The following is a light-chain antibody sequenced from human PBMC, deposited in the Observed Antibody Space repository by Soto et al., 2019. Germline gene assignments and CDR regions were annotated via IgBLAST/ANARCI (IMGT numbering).Light chain of an antibody. V-gene: IGLV1-44*01. J-gene: IGLJ3*02. CDR2: INN. Sequence: QSVLTQPPSASGAPGQRVTISCSRSDYNVGSTAVNWYQQVPGTAPKLLIFINNQRPSGVPDRFSGSKSGTSASLAISGLQAEDEADYYCSAWDDSLHVWLFGGGTKLTVL. CDR1: DYNVGSTA. CDR3: SAWDDSLHVWL.